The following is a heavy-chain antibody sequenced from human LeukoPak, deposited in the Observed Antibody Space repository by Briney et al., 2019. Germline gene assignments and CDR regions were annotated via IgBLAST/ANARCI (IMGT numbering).Heavy chain of an antibody. CDR2: INPNSGGT. CDR3: ARADLYYGSGSYPFDY. Sequence: GASVKVSCKASGYTFTGYYMHWVRQAPGQGLEWMGWINPNSGGTNYAQKLQGRVTMTTDTSTSTAYMELRSLRSDDTAVYYCARADLYYGSGSYPFDYWGQGTLVTVSS. J-gene: IGHJ4*02. V-gene: IGHV1-2*02. CDR1: GYTFTGYY. D-gene: IGHD3-10*01.